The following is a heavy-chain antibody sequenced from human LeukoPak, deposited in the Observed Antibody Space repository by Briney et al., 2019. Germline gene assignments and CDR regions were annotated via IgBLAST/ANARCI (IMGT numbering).Heavy chain of an antibody. V-gene: IGHV1-69*04. CDR2: IIPILGIA. J-gene: IGHJ5*01. CDR3: AGDRKPSSSWYDL. CDR1: GGTFSSYA. Sequence: GASVKVSCKASGGTFSSYAISWVRQAPGQGLEWMGRIIPILGIANYAQKFQGRVTITADKSTSTAYMELSSLRSEDTAVYYWAGDRKPSSSWYDLWGQGTLVTVSS. D-gene: IGHD6-13*01.